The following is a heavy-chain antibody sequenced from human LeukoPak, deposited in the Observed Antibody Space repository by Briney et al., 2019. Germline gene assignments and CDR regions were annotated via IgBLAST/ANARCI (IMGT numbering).Heavy chain of an antibody. Sequence: QPGGSLRLSCAASGFTFSSYEMHWVRQAPGKGLEWVADISSSGTTIYYADSVKGRFTISRDNAKSSLYLQMNSLRAEDTAVYYCARLLVATPGVDPWGQGTLVTVSS. CDR2: ISSSGTTI. CDR1: GFTFSSYE. V-gene: IGHV3-48*03. CDR3: ARLLVATPGVDP. J-gene: IGHJ5*02. D-gene: IGHD5-12*01.